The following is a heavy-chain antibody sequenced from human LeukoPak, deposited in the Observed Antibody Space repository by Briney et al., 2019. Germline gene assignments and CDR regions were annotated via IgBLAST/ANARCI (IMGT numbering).Heavy chain of an antibody. Sequence: GGSLRLSCAASGFTFSSYSMNWVRQAPGKGLEWVSSISSSSSYIYYADSVKGRFTISRDNAKNSLYLQMNSLRAEDTAVYYCARGGQRLTGEKYYYYYYMDVWGKGTTVTVSS. CDR2: ISSSSSYI. CDR1: GFTFSSYS. V-gene: IGHV3-21*01. J-gene: IGHJ6*03. CDR3: ARGGQRLTGEKYYYYYYMDV. D-gene: IGHD3-16*01.